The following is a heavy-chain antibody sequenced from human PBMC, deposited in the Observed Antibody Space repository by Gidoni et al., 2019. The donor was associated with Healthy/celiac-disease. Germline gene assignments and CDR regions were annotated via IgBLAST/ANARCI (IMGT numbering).Heavy chain of an antibody. V-gene: IGHV3-23*01. CDR2: ISGSGGST. D-gene: IGHD6-19*01. Sequence: EVQLLESGGGLVQPGGSLRLSCAASGFPFSSYAMSGVRQAPGKGLEWVSAISGSGGSTYYADSVKGRFTISRDNSKNTLYLQMNSLRAEDTAVYYCSSSQWLATWYFDLWGRGTLVTVSS. J-gene: IGHJ2*01. CDR3: SSSQWLATWYFDL. CDR1: GFPFSSYA.